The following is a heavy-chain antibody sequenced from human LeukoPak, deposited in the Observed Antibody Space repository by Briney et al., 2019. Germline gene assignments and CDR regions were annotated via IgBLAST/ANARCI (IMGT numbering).Heavy chain of an antibody. Sequence: SVKVSCKASGGTFSSYAISWVRQAPGQGLEWMGGIIPIFGTANYAQKFQGRVTITADESTSTAYMELSSLRSEDTAVYYCARGVLRFLEWPTSPPPISHYYYYMDVWGKGTTVTVSS. J-gene: IGHJ6*03. CDR1: GGTFSSYA. CDR2: IIPIFGTA. CDR3: ARGVLRFLEWPTSPPPISHYYYYMDV. V-gene: IGHV1-69*13. D-gene: IGHD3-3*01.